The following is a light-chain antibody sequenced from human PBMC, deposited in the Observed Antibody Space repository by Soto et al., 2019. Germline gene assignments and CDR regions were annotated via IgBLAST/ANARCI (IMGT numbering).Light chain of an antibody. V-gene: IGKV3-11*01. CDR2: DAY. J-gene: IGKJ4*01. CDR1: QSVSEF. Sequence: EVVLTQSPATLSLSPGERATLSCRASQSVSEFLAWYQQKPGQAPRLLIYDAYNRATGIPARFSGSGSGTDFTLTISSLEAEDFSLYYCQQRSKWPVTFGGGTKVEIK. CDR3: QQRSKWPVT.